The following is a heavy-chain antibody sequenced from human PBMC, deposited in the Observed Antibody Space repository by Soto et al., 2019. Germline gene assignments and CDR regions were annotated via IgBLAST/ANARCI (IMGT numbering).Heavy chain of an antibody. V-gene: IGHV1-18*01. CDR2: ISTYNGDT. CDR1: GYTYTSYD. CDR3: AKNWNSDLRSGMDV. Sequence: GASVKVSCKASGYTYTSYDVIWVRQAPGQGLEWMGWISTYNGDTRYAQKLQGRVTMTSDTSATTAYLELRSLTSDDTALYYCAKNWNSDLRSGMDVWGQGTTVTVSS. D-gene: IGHD1-7*01. J-gene: IGHJ6*02.